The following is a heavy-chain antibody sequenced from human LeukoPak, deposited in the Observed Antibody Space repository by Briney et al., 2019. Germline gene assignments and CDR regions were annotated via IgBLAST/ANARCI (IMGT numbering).Heavy chain of an antibody. V-gene: IGHV1-18*01. CDR2: ISVYNGNT. CDR1: GYTFTSYG. D-gene: IGHD5-12*01. CDR3: ARDSGYSGYVLFGY. J-gene: IGHJ4*02. Sequence: GASVKVSCKASGYTFTSYGISWVRQAPGQGLECMGWISVYNGNTNYAQKLQGRVTMTTDTSTRTAYMELRSLRFDDTAVYYCARDSGYSGYVLFGYWGQGTLVTVSS.